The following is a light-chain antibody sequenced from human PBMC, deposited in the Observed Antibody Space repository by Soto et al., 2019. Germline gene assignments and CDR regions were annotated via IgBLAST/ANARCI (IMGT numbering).Light chain of an antibody. CDR2: GVS. V-gene: IGLV2-14*03. Sequence: QSALAQPAGVSWSLGPLISISCTRTSGDGGAYNYVSWYQKLPGTATKLLICGVSERPSAVSNRFSGSKWGNTASLTISGLQVEDEATYYCSSYTSSTLDVFGTGPNVNVL. CDR1: SGDGGAYNY. J-gene: IGLJ1*01. CDR3: SSYTSSTLDV.